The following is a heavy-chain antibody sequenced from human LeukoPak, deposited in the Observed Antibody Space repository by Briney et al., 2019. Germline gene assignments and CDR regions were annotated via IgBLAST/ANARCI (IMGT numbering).Heavy chain of an antibody. CDR1: GFTFSDYY. CDR3: AKARGVNIVVVPSPFDY. J-gene: IGHJ4*02. V-gene: IGHV3-11*01. CDR2: ISSSGSTI. D-gene: IGHD2-2*01. Sequence: GGSLRLSCAASGFTFSDYYMNWIRQAPGKGLEWVSHISSSGSTIHYVDSVKGRFTISRDNAKNSLFLQMNSLRAEDTAVYYCAKARGVNIVVVPSPFDYWGQGTLVTVSS.